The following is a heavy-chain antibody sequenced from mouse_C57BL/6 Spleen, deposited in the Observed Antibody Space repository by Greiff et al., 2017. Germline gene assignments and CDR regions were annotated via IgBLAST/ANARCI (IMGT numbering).Heavy chain of an antibody. V-gene: IGHV3-6*01. J-gene: IGHJ3*01. Sequence: EVQVVESGPGLVKPSQSLSLTCSVTGYSITSGYYWNWIRQFPGNKLEWMGYINYDGSSDYNPSLKNRISITRDTSKNQFFLKLNSVTTEDTATYYCARGGGNWFAYWGQGTLVTVSA. CDR2: INYDGSS. CDR1: GYSITSGYY. D-gene: IGHD2-1*01. CDR3: ARGGGNWFAY.